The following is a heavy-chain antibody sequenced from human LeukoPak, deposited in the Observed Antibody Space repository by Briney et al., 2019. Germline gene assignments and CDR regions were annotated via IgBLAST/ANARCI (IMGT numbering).Heavy chain of an antibody. CDR2: IYPGDSDT. CDR3: ARAERYCSSTSCYHYGMDV. D-gene: IGHD2-2*01. V-gene: IGHV5-51*01. CDR1: GYSFTSYW. J-gene: IGHJ6*02. Sequence: GESLKISCKGSGYSFTSYWIGRVRQMPGKGLEWMGIIYPGDSDTRYSPSFQGQVTISADKSISTAYLQWSSLKATDTAMYYCARAERYCSSTSCYHYGMDVWGQGTTVTVS.